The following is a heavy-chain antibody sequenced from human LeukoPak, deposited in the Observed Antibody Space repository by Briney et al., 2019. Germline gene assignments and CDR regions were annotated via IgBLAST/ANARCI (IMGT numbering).Heavy chain of an antibody. J-gene: IGHJ4*02. V-gene: IGHV3-33*01. CDR1: GFTFSSYG. CDR2: IWYDGSNK. Sequence: GGSLRLSCAASGFTFSSYGMHWVRQAPGKGREWVAVIWYDGSNKYYADSVKGRFTISRDNSKNTLYLQMTSLRAEDTAVYYCARALITGTTTLDYWGQGTLVTVSS. D-gene: IGHD1-7*01. CDR3: ARALITGTTTLDY.